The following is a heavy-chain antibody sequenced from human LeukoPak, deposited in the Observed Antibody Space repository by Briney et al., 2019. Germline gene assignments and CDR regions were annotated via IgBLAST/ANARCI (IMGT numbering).Heavy chain of an antibody. CDR2: IRSKAYGGTT. V-gene: IGHV3-49*04. CDR1: GSTFGDYA. D-gene: IGHD3-10*01. CDR3: TSFGYYSDAFDI. J-gene: IGHJ3*02. Sequence: GGSLRLSCTASGSTFGDYAMSWVRQAPGKGLEWVGFIRSKAYGGTTEYAASVKGRFTISRDDSKSIAYLQMNSLKTEDTAVYYCTSFGYYSDAFDIWGQGTMVTVSS.